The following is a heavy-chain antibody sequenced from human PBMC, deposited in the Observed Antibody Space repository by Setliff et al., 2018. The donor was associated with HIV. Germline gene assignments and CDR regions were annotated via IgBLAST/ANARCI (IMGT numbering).Heavy chain of an antibody. J-gene: IGHJ4*02. CDR2: IRSKAYGGTT. V-gene: IGHV3-49*04. D-gene: IGHD3-9*01. CDR1: GFTVGDYA. CDR3: TRESVGRYFDWLLDY. Sequence: GGSLRLSCTASGFTVGDYAMSWVRQAPGKGLEWIGFIRSKAYGGTTEYAASVKGRFTISRDDSKSIAYLQMNSLKTEATAVYYCTRESVGRYFDWLLDYWGQGTLVTVSS.